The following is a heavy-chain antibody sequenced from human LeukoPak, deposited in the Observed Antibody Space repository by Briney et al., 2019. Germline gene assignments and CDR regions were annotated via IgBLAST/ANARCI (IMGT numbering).Heavy chain of an antibody. V-gene: IGHV3-74*01. CDR2: IGENGRNT. Sequence: GGSLRLSCTVSGFTFSSHWMHWVRQAPGKGLVWVSRIGENGRNTNYADSVKGRFTISRDNAKSTLYLQMNSLRAEDTAVYYCARDIVIGSGTYLDWGQGTLVTVSS. J-gene: IGHJ4*02. D-gene: IGHD3-10*01. CDR3: ARDIVIGSGTYLD. CDR1: GFTFSSHW.